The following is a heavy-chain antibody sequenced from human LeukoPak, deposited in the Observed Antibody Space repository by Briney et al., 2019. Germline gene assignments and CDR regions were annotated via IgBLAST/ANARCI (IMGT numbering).Heavy chain of an antibody. CDR3: AKEGNFRPGSGSYPGY. D-gene: IGHD3-10*01. CDR1: GFTFNNYA. J-gene: IGHJ4*02. V-gene: IGHV3-23*01. CDR2: ISGSAGTT. Sequence: GGSLRLSCAASGFTFNNYAMSWVRQAPGKGLQWVSVISGSAGTTYYADSVKGRFTISRDNSKNTLYLQMNSLRAEDTAVYYCAKEGNFRPGSGSYPGYWGQGTLVTVSS.